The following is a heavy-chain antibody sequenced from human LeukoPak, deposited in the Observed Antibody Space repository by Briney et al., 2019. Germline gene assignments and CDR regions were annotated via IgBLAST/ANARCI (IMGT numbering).Heavy chain of an antibody. V-gene: IGHV3-13*01. CDR2: IGTAGDT. CDR1: GFTFSSYD. Sequence: GGSLRLSCAASGFTFSSYDMHWVRQATGKGLEWASAIGTAGDTYYPGSVKGRFTISRENAKNSLYLQMNSLRAGDTAVYYCARGGYDSSGYWTPYDYWGQGTLVTVSS. CDR3: ARGGYDSSGYWTPYDY. J-gene: IGHJ4*02. D-gene: IGHD3-22*01.